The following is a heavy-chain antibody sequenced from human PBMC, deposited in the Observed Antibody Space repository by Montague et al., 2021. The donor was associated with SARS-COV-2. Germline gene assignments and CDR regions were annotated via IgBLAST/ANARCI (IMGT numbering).Heavy chain of an antibody. CDR1: GDSVSSNSAA. J-gene: IGHJ4*02. CDR2: TYYRSKWYN. D-gene: IGHD3-9*01. V-gene: IGHV6-1*01. Sequence: CAISGDSVSSNSAAWNWIRQSPSRGLEWLGRTYYRSKWYNDYAVSVKSRITINPDTSKNQFSLQLNSVTPEDTAVYYCARDPHYDILTGYWTDWGQGTLVTVSS. CDR3: ARDPHYDILTGYWTD.